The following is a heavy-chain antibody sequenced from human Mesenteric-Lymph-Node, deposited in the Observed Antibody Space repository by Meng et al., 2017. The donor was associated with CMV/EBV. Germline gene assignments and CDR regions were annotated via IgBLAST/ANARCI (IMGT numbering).Heavy chain of an antibody. J-gene: IGHJ4*02. Sequence: GESLKISCVASGFSFNSHGMHWVRQAPGKGLEWVAFIRSVASNTYYADSVKGRFTISRDNLKNTLYLQMNSLRAEDTAVYYCAKSGGDFWSGYLDYWGQGTLVTVSS. CDR2: IRSVASNT. CDR3: AKSGGDFWSGYLDY. V-gene: IGHV3-30*02. D-gene: IGHD3-3*01. CDR1: GFSFNSHG.